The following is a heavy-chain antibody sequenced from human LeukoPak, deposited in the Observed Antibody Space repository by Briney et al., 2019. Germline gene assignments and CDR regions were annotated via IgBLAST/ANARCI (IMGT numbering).Heavy chain of an antibody. CDR3: ARDFQSMVVAAPRGY. D-gene: IGHD2-15*01. Sequence: GGSLRLSCAASGFTFSSYAMHWVRQAPGKGLEWVAVISYDGSNKYYADSVKGRFTISRDNSKNTLYLQMNSLRAEDTAVYYCARDFQSMVVAAPRGYWGQGTLVTASS. V-gene: IGHV3-30-3*01. CDR2: ISYDGSNK. J-gene: IGHJ4*02. CDR1: GFTFSSYA.